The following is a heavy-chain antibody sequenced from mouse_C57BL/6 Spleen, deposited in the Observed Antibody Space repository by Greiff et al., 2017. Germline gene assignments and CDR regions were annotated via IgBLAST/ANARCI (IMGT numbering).Heavy chain of an antibody. CDR3: ATLYYEYAMDY. CDR2: IYPGSGST. V-gene: IGHV1-55*01. CDR1: GYTFTSYW. J-gene: IGHJ4*01. Sequence: QVQLKQPGAELVKPGASVKMSCKASGYTFTSYWITWVKQRPGQGLEWIGDIYPGSGSTNYNEKFKSKATLTVDTSSSTAYMQLSSLTAEASAVYYCATLYYEYAMDYWGQGTSVTGSS. D-gene: IGHD2-4*01.